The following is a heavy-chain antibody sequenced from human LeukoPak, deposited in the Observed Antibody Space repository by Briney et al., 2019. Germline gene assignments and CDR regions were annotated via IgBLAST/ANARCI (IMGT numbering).Heavy chain of an antibody. CDR3: ASSPYGSGSYALY. J-gene: IGHJ4*02. Sequence: GRSLRLSCAASGFIFNNFGMHWVRQAPGKGLEWVALISYDGANKYYGDSVKGRFTISRDNSKNTLYLQMNSLRAEDTAVYYCASSPYGSGSYALYWGQGTLVTVSS. CDR2: ISYDGANK. D-gene: IGHD3-10*01. V-gene: IGHV3-30*03. CDR1: GFIFNNFG.